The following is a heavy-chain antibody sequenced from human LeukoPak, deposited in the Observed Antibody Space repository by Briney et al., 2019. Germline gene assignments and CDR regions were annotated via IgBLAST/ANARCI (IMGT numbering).Heavy chain of an antibody. V-gene: IGHV1-8*01. CDR3: ARGIQREVLGSDY. J-gene: IGHJ4*02. CDR2: MNPESGNS. Sequence: GASVKVSCKASGYTFTNYDINWVRQATGQGLEWMGWMNPESGNSGFAQKFQGRVTMTRDTSISTAYMEVSSLSSDDTAVYYCARGIQREVLGSDYWGQGTLITVSS. CDR1: GYTFTNYD. D-gene: IGHD3-3*02.